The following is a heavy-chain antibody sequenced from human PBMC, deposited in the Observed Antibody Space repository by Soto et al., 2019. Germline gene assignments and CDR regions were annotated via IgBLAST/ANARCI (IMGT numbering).Heavy chain of an antibody. J-gene: IGHJ6*03. CDR2: ISSNGGST. D-gene: IGHD6-6*01. Sequence: GGSLRLSCAASGFTFSSYAMHWVRQAPGKGLEYVSAISSNGGSTYYANSVKGRFTISRDNSKNTLYLQMGSLRAEDMAVYYCARDGILSIAARPYYYYYMDVWGKGTTVTVSS. CDR1: GFTFSSYA. CDR3: ARDGILSIAARPYYYYYMDV. V-gene: IGHV3-64*01.